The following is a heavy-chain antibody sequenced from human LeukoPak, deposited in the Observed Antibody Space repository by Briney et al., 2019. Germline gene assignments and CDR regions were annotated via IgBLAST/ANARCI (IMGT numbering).Heavy chain of an antibody. Sequence: GGSLRLSCAASGFPFSPNYMSWVRQAPGKGLEWVSVINTGGSAFYADSVKGRFTISRDNSNNTLYLQMNSLSAEDTAVYYCARVRRQVGSRWFDSWGQGILVAVSS. CDR2: INTGGSA. D-gene: IGHD1-26*01. J-gene: IGHJ5*01. CDR3: ARVRRQVGSRWFDS. V-gene: IGHV3-53*01. CDR1: GFPFSPNY.